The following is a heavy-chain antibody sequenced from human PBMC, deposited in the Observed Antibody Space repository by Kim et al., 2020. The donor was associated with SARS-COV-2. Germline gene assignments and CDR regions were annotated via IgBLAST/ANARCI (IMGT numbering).Heavy chain of an antibody. V-gene: IGHV1-18*01. CDR3: ARVHDSSGYYYAGDY. D-gene: IGHD3-22*01. J-gene: IGHJ4*02. CDR2: ISAYNGNT. Sequence: ASVKVSCKASGYTFTSYGISWVRQAPGQGLEWMGWISAYNGNTNYAQKLQGRVTMTTDTSTSTAYMELRSLRSDDTAVYYCARVHDSSGYYYAGDYWGQGTLVTVSS. CDR1: GYTFTSYG.